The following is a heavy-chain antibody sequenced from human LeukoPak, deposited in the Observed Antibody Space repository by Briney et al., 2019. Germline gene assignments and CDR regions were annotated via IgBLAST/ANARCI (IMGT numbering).Heavy chain of an antibody. J-gene: IGHJ4*02. CDR1: GFTVSSNY. Sequence: GGSLRLSCAASGFTVSSNYMSWVRQAPGKGLEWVANIKQDGSEKYYVDSVKGRFTISRDNAKNSLYLQMNGLGAEDTAVYYCARELNGYGYYFFDYWGPGTLVTVSS. V-gene: IGHV3-7*01. CDR3: ARELNGYGYYFFDY. D-gene: IGHD3-16*01. CDR2: IKQDGSEK.